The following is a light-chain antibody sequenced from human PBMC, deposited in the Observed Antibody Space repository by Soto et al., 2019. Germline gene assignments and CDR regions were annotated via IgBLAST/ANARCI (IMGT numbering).Light chain of an antibody. Sequence: DIQMTQSPSTLSASVGDRVTITCRASQSISSWLVWYQQKPGKAPKLLIYDASSLESGVPSRFSGSGSGTEFTLTISSLQPDDFATYYCQQYNSYPWTFGQGTTVEIK. V-gene: IGKV1-5*01. CDR1: QSISSW. CDR2: DAS. J-gene: IGKJ1*01. CDR3: QQYNSYPWT.